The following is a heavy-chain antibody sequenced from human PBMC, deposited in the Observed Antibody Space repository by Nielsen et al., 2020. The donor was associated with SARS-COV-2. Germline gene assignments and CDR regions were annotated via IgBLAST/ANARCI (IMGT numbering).Heavy chain of an antibody. Sequence: SETLSLTCTVSGGSISSYYWSWIRQPPGKGLEWIGYIYYSGSTNYNPSLKSRVTISVDTSKNQFSLKLSSVTAADTAVYYCARDGNYYDSSGYDIWGQGTMVTVSS. CDR2: IYYSGST. D-gene: IGHD3-22*01. CDR1: GGSISSYY. J-gene: IGHJ3*02. CDR3: ARDGNYYDSSGYDI. V-gene: IGHV4-59*12.